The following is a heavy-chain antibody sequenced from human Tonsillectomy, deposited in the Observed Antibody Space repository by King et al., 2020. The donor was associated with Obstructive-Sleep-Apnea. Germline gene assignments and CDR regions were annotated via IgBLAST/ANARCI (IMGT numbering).Heavy chain of an antibody. Sequence: VQLVESGGGLVQPGGSLRLSCAASGFTFSSYDMHWVRQATGKGLEWVSAIGMVGDTYYPGSVKGRFTTSRENAKNSLSLQMNSLRAGDTALYYCAREVSMVRGVIALDYWGQGTLVTVSS. J-gene: IGHJ4*02. V-gene: IGHV3-13*01. CDR1: GFTFSSYD. D-gene: IGHD3-10*01. CDR3: AREVSMVRGVIALDY. CDR2: IGMVGDT.